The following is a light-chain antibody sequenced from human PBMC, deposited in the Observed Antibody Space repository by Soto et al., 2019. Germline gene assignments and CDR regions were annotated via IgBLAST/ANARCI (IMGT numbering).Light chain of an antibody. CDR1: QSISSW. Sequence: DIPVTQSPFTLSACVGDRLTLGWPASQSISSWLAWYQQKPGKAPKLLIYKASSLESGVPSRFSGSGSGTEFTLTISSLQPDDFATYYCQKYNSYSRKFGQGTQLEIK. CDR2: KAS. J-gene: IGKJ5*01. CDR3: QKYNSYSRK. V-gene: IGKV1-5*03.